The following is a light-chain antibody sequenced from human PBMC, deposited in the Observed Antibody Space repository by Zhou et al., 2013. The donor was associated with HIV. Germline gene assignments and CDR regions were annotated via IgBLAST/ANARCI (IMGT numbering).Light chain of an antibody. V-gene: IGKV4-1*01. CDR3: QQYYSTPPT. CDR2: WAS. J-gene: IGKJ4*01. CDR1: QSVLYSSNNKTY. Sequence: DIVMTQSPDSLGVSLGERATINCKSSQSVLYSSNNKTYLAWYQQKPGQPPKLLIYWASTRESGVPDRFSGSGSGTDFTLTISSLQAEDVAVYYCQQYYSTPPTFGGGTKVEIK.